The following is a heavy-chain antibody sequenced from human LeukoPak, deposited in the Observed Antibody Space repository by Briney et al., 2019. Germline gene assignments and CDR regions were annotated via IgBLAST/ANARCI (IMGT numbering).Heavy chain of an antibody. Sequence: ASVKVSCEASGYTFTSYGISWVRQAPGQGLEWMGWISAYNGNTNYAQKLQGRVTMTTDTSTSTAYMELRSLRSDDTAVYYCARDKGHLGRVDYYYYYGMDVWGQGTTVTVSS. CDR3: ARDKGHLGRVDYYYYYGMDV. V-gene: IGHV1-18*01. CDR2: ISAYNGNT. D-gene: IGHD2-15*01. CDR1: GYTFTSYG. J-gene: IGHJ6*02.